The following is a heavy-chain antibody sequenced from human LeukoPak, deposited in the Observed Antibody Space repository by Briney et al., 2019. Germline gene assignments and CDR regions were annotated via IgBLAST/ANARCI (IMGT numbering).Heavy chain of an antibody. CDR3: AIRYYYDSSGYTDAFDI. V-gene: IGHV4-39*01. J-gene: IGHJ3*02. CDR1: GGSISSSSYY. Sequence: PSETLSLTCTVSGGSISSSSYYWGWLRQPPGKGLEWIGSIYYSGSTYYNPSLKSRVTISVDTSKNQFSLKLSSVTAADTAVYYCAIRYYYDSSGYTDAFDIWGQGTMVTVSS. CDR2: IYYSGST. D-gene: IGHD3-22*01.